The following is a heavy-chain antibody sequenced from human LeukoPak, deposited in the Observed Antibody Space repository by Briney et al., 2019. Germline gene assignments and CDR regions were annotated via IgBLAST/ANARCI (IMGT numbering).Heavy chain of an antibody. V-gene: IGHV3-43*02. D-gene: IGHD2-2*01. J-gene: IGHJ4*02. CDR3: ARDPGYCSSATCNDY. CDR1: GFTFDDYA. CDR2: ISGDGGST. Sequence: GGSLRLSCAASGFTFDDYAMHWVRQAPGKGLEWVSLISGDGGSTYYADSVKGRFTISRDNAKNSMYLKMNSLRAEDTAVYYCARDPGYCSSATCNDYWGQGTLVTVSS.